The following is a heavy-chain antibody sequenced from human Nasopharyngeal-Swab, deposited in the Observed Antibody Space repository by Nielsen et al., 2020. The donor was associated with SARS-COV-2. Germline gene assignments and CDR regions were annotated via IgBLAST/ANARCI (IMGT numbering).Heavy chain of an antibody. V-gene: IGHV4-34*01. CDR2: INHSGST. CDR3: ASPLWFGELLPASYYYYGMDV. Sequence: WIRQPPGKGLEWIGEINHSGSTNYNPSLKSRVTISVDTSKNQFSLKLSSVTAADTAVYYCASPLWFGELLPASYYYYGMDVWGQGTTVTVSS. D-gene: IGHD3-10*01. J-gene: IGHJ6*02.